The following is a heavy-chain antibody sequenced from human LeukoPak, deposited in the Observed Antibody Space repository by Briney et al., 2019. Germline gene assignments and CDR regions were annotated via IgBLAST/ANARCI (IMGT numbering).Heavy chain of an antibody. D-gene: IGHD1-26*01. CDR3: ARSSGSYFGAFDY. CDR1: GGTFSIYA. CDR2: IIPILGIA. V-gene: IGHV1-69*04. Sequence: SVKVCFKGSGGTFSIYAIGWGRQAPGQGLEWMGRIIPILGIANYAQKFQGRVTITADKSTSTAYMELSSLRSEDTAVYYCARSSGSYFGAFDYWGQGTLVTVSS. J-gene: IGHJ4*02.